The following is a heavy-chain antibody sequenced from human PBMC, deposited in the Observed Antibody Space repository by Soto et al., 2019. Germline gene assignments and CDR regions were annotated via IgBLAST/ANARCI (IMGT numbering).Heavy chain of an antibody. CDR2: ISYDGSNK. CDR1: GFTFSSYA. J-gene: IGHJ4*02. Sequence: PGGSLRLSCAASGFTFSSYAMHWVRQAPGEGLEWVAVISYDGSNKYYADSVKGRFTISRDNSKNTLYLQMNSLRAEDTAVYYCARGPRIAAAGTFDYWGQGTLVTVSS. CDR3: ARGPRIAAAGTFDY. V-gene: IGHV3-30-3*01. D-gene: IGHD6-13*01.